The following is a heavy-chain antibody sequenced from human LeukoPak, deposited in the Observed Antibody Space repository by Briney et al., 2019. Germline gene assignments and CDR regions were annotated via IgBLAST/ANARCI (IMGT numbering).Heavy chain of an antibody. CDR1: GSNFANFW. Sequence: PGASLKISCKGSGSNFANFWIGWVRQMPGKGLGRMGIIYHGDSDTRYNPSFQGQVTLSADKSISTSYLQWSSLKASDTAMYFCARRAYGDYVDYFDYWGQGNLVTVSS. CDR2: IYHGDSDT. J-gene: IGHJ4*02. D-gene: IGHD4-17*01. V-gene: IGHV5-51*01. CDR3: ARRAYGDYVDYFDY.